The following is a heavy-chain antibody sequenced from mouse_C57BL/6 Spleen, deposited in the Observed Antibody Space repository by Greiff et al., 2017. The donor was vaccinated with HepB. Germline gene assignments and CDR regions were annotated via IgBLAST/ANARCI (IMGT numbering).Heavy chain of an antibody. Sequence: EVQLQQSGPELVKPGASVKMSCKASGYTFTDYNMHWVKQSHGKSLEWIGYINPNNGGTSYNQKFKGKATLTVNKSSSTAYMELRSLISEDSAVYYCASTGLLGGFYWYFDVWGTGTTVTVSS. D-gene: IGHD1-1*02. J-gene: IGHJ1*03. CDR1: GYTFTDYN. V-gene: IGHV1-22*01. CDR3: ASTGLLGGFYWYFDV. CDR2: INPNNGGT.